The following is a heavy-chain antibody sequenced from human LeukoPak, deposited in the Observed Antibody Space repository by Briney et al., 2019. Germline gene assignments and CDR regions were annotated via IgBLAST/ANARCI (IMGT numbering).Heavy chain of an antibody. CDR2: INPNSGNT. J-gene: IGHJ4*02. CDR3: ARVNYYDSSGCDY. D-gene: IGHD3-22*01. CDR1: GYTFTSYA. V-gene: IGHV1-8*03. Sequence: ASVKVSCKASGYTFTSYAMNWVRQAPGQGLEWMGWINPNSGNTGYAQKFQGRVTITRNTSISTAYMELSSLRSEDTAVYYCARVNYYDSSGCDYWGQGTLVTVSS.